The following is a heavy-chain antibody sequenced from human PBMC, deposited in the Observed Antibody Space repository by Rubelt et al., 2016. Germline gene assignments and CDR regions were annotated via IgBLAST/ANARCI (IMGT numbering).Heavy chain of an antibody. CDR2: TYYKSKWYN. V-gene: IGHV6-1*01. Sequence: VSSNSATWIWIRQSPSRGLEWLGRTYYKSKWYNDYAVSVKSRISINPDTSKNQFSLKLSSVTAADTAVYYCARGITVKTRNIGMLGPGMDVWGQGTTVTVSS. CDR1: VSSNSAT. D-gene: IGHD2/OR15-2a*01. CDR3: ARGITVKTRNIGMLGPGMDV. J-gene: IGHJ6*02.